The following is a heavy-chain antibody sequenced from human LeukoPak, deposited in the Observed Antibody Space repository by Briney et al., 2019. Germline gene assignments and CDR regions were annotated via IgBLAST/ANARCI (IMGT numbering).Heavy chain of an antibody. Sequence: SETLSLTCTVSGGSISSNSNYWGWIHQPPGKGLEWIGSIYYSGSTYYNPSLKSRVSISVDTSKNQFSLKLSSVTAADTAIYYCARHGYNPFDFDYWGQGTRVTVSS. D-gene: IGHD5-24*01. CDR1: GGSISSNSNY. CDR3: ARHGYNPFDFDY. V-gene: IGHV4-39*01. J-gene: IGHJ4*02. CDR2: IYYSGST.